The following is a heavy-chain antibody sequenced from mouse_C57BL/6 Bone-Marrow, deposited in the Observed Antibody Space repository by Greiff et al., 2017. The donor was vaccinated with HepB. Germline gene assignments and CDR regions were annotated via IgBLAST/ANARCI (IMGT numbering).Heavy chain of an antibody. D-gene: IGHD1-1*01. CDR1: GYTFTSYW. V-gene: IGHV1-64*01. CDR2: IHPNSGST. CDR3: VYYYGSSPYWYFDV. J-gene: IGHJ1*03. Sequence: VQLQQPGAELVKPGASVKLSCKASGYTFTSYWMHWVKQRPGQGLEWIGMIHPNSGSTNYNEKFKSKATLTVDKSSSTAYMQLSSLTSEDSAVYYCVYYYGSSPYWYFDVWGTGTTVTVSS.